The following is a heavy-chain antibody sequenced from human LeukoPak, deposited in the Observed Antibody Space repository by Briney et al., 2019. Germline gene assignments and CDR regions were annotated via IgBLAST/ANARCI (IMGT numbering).Heavy chain of an antibody. CDR1: GFTFSSYW. CDR3: ARDYVDDIPMIKDY. CDR2: INGGGSDT. V-gene: IGHV3-74*01. Sequence: GGSLRLSCAASGFTFSSYWMHWVRQAPGKGPVWVSRINGGGSDTTYVDSVKGRFTISRDNARNTLFLQMNSLRAEDTAVYYCARDYVDDIPMIKDYWGQGTLVTVSS. J-gene: IGHJ4*02. D-gene: IGHD2-8*01.